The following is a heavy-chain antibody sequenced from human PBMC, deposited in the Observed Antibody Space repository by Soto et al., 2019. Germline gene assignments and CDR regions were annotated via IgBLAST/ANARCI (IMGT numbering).Heavy chain of an antibody. J-gene: IGHJ6*02. CDR2: ISSSSSYI. Sequence: EVQLVESGGGLVKPGGSLRLSCAASGFTFSSYSMNWVRQAPGKGLEWVSSISSSSSYIYYADSVKGRFTISRDNAKNLLYLQMNSLRAEDTAVYYCAREGVEDNWNDSPSYGMDVWGQGTTVTVSS. CDR3: AREGVEDNWNDSPSYGMDV. V-gene: IGHV3-21*01. D-gene: IGHD1-20*01. CDR1: GFTFSSYS.